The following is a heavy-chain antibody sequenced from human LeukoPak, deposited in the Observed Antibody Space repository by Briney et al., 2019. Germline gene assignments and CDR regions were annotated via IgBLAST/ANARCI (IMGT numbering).Heavy chain of an antibody. J-gene: IGHJ2*01. D-gene: IGHD3-22*01. CDR2: IYTSGST. V-gene: IGHV4-4*07. Sequence: PSETLSLTCTVSGGSISSYYWSWIRQPAGKGLEWIGRIYTSGSTNYNPSLKSRVTMSVDTSKNQFSLKLSPVTAADTAVYYCARDSNYYDSSGYFDYWYFDLWGRGTLVTVSS. CDR1: GGSISSYY. CDR3: ARDSNYYDSSGYFDYWYFDL.